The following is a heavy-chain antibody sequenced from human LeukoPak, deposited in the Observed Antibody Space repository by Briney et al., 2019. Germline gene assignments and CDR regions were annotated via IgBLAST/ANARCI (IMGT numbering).Heavy chain of an antibody. CDR3: ASSNYSSTSS. CDR2: INEDGSVK. J-gene: IGHJ5*02. V-gene: IGHV3-7*01. CDR1: GFIFSNFW. D-gene: IGHD6-6*01. Sequence: GGSLRLSCAASGFIFSNFWMIWVRQAPGKGLEWVANINEDGSVKYYVGSVEGRFTISRDNAKNSVYLQMNSLRGEDTAVYYCASSNYSSTSSWGQGTLVTVSS.